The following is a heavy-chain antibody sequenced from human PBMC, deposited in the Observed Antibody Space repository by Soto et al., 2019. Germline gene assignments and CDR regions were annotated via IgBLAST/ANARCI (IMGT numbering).Heavy chain of an antibody. J-gene: IGHJ3*02. Sequence: SETLSLTCTVSGGSISSYYWSWIRQPPGKGLEWIGYIYYSGSTNYNPSLKSRVTISVDTSKNQFSLELSSVTAADTAVYYCARHERYSRSSGRMFDAFDIWGQGTMVTVSS. V-gene: IGHV4-59*08. CDR3: ARHERYSRSSGRMFDAFDI. D-gene: IGHD6-6*01. CDR1: GGSISSYY. CDR2: IYYSGST.